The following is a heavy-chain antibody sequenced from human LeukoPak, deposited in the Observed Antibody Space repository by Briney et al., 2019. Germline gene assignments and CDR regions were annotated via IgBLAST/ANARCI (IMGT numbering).Heavy chain of an antibody. CDR3: AGGAYVWGSYRYSFDY. Sequence: ASVKVSCKASGCTFTSYAMHWVRQAPGQRLEWMGWINAGNGNTKYSQKFQGRVTITRDTSASTAYMELSSLRSEDTAVYYCAGGAYVWGSYRYSFDYWGQGTLVTVSS. D-gene: IGHD3-16*02. CDR2: INAGNGNT. J-gene: IGHJ4*02. V-gene: IGHV1-3*01. CDR1: GCTFTSYA.